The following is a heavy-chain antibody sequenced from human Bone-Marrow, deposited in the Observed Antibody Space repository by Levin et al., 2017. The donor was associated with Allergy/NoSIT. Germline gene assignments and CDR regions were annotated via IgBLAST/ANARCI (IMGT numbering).Heavy chain of an antibody. J-gene: IGHJ4*02. Sequence: GESLKISCAASGFTFSSYGMHWVRQAPGKGLEWVAVISYDGSNKYYADSVKGRFTISRDNSKNTLYLQMNSLRAEDTAVYYCAKGLGWYRLGGFDYWGQGTLVTVSS. D-gene: IGHD6-19*01. V-gene: IGHV3-30*18. CDR1: GFTFSSYG. CDR2: ISYDGSNK. CDR3: AKGLGWYRLGGFDY.